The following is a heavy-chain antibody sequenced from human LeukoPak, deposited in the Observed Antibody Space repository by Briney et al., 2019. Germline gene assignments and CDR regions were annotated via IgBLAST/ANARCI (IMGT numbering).Heavy chain of an antibody. Sequence: GASVKVSCKASGYTFTSYYMHWVRQAPGQGLEWMGIINPSGGNTNYAQKLQGRVTMTTDTSTSTAYMELRSLRSDDTAVYYCTGVVVMGANWFDPWGQGTLVTVSS. J-gene: IGHJ5*02. V-gene: IGHV1-46*01. D-gene: IGHD3-22*01. CDR3: TGVVVMGANWFDP. CDR2: INPSGGNT. CDR1: GYTFTSYY.